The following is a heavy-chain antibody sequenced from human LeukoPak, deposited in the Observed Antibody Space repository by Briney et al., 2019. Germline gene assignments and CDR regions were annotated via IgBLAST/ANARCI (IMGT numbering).Heavy chain of an antibody. J-gene: IGHJ1*01. CDR1: GFTFSSYW. D-gene: IGHD3-22*01. CDR2: ISGSGGST. CDR3: AKEGYYDSSGYYHEYFQH. V-gene: IGHV3-23*01. Sequence: GGSLRLSCRASGFTFSSYWMSWVRQAPGKGLEWVSAISGSGGSTYYADSVKGRFTISRDNSKNTLYLQMNSLRAEDTAVYYCAKEGYYDSSGYYHEYFQHWGQGTLVTVSS.